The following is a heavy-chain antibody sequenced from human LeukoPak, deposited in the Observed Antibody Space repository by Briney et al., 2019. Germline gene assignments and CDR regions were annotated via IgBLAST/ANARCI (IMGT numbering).Heavy chain of an antibody. CDR3: ASPYSSSWYSTHNWFDP. V-gene: IGHV3-23*01. J-gene: IGHJ5*02. Sequence: GGSLRLSCAASGFTLSSYAMSWVRQAPGKGLEWVSAISGSGGSTYYADSVKGRFTISRDNSKNTLYLQMNSLRAEDTAVYYCASPYSSSWYSTHNWFDPWGQGTLVTVSS. CDR2: ISGSGGST. CDR1: GFTLSSYA. D-gene: IGHD6-13*01.